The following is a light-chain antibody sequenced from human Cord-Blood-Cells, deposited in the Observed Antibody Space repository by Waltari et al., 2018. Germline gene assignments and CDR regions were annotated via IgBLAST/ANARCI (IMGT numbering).Light chain of an antibody. Sequence: EIVLTQSPGPLSLSPGERATLSCRASQSVSSSYLAWYQQKPGQAPRLLIYGASSRATGIPDRFSGSGSGTDFTLTISRLEPEDVAVYYCQQYGSSPWYTFGQGTKLEIK. CDR3: QQYGSSPWYT. CDR2: GAS. CDR1: QSVSSSY. V-gene: IGKV3-20*01. J-gene: IGKJ2*01.